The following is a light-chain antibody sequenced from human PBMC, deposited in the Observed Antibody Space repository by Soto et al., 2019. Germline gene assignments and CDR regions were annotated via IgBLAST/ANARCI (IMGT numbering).Light chain of an antibody. J-gene: IGKJ4*01. CDR2: AAS. CDR3: QKFSAVPT. CDR1: QAIYNS. V-gene: IGKV1-27*01. Sequence: DIQMTQSPSSLSASVGDRVTITCRASQAIYNSLAWYQQKPGKVPTLLISAASTLQSGVPSRLSGSVSGTDFTLTISSLQPEDVATYYCQKFSAVPTFGGGTKVEI.